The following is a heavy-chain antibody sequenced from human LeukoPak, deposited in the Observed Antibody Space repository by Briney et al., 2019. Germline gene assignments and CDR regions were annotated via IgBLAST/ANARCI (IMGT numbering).Heavy chain of an antibody. CDR1: GFTFSSYW. CDR2: INSDGSST. J-gene: IGHJ4*02. Sequence: GSLRLSCAASGFTFSSYWMHWVRQAPGKGLVWVSRINSDGSSTSYADSVKGRFTISRDNAKNTLYLQMNSLRAEDTAVYYCARVAYFYYFDYWGQGTLVTVSS. V-gene: IGHV3-74*01. D-gene: IGHD2-15*01. CDR3: ARVAYFYYFDY.